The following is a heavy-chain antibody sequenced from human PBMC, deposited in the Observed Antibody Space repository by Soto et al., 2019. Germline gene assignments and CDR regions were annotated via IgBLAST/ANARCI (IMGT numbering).Heavy chain of an antibody. Sequence: SETLSLTCAVYGGSFSGYYWSWIRQPPGKGLGWIGEINHSGSTNYNPSLKSRVTISVDTSKNQFSLKLSSVTAADTAVYYCARGRGIAARRPLDYWGQGTLVTVSS. CDR1: GGSFSGYY. V-gene: IGHV4-34*01. CDR2: INHSGST. CDR3: ARGRGIAARRPLDY. J-gene: IGHJ4*02. D-gene: IGHD6-6*01.